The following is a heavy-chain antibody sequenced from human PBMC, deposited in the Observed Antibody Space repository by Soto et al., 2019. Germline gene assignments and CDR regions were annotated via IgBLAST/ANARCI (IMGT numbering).Heavy chain of an antibody. V-gene: IGHV1-2*02. CDR3: ARDYYDSSGYPGADY. CDR1: GYTFTGYY. D-gene: IGHD3-22*01. J-gene: IGHJ4*02. CDR2: INPNSGGT. Sequence: ASVKVSCKASGYTFTGYYMHWVRQAPGQGLEWMGWINPNSGGTNYAQKFQGRVTMTRDTSISTAYMELSRLRSDDTAVYYCARDYYDSSGYPGADYWGQGTLVAVSS.